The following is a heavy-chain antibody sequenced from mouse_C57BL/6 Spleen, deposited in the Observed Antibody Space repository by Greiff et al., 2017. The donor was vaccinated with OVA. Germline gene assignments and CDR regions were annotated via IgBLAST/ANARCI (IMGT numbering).Heavy chain of an antibody. CDR2: FRNKANGYTT. CDR3: ARYSLGPMDY. CDR1: GFTFTGFY. J-gene: IGHJ4*01. V-gene: IGHV7-3*01. Sequence: EVKLMESGGGLVQPGGSLSLSCAASGFTFTGFYMSWVRPPPGEALEWLGFFRNKANGYTTEYSASVKGRFTISRDNSQSILYLQMNALRAEDSATYYCARYSLGPMDYWGQGTSVTVSS. D-gene: IGHD4-1*01.